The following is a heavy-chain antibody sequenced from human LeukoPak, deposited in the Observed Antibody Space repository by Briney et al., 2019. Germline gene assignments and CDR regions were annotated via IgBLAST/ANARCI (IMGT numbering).Heavy chain of an antibody. D-gene: IGHD3-3*01. Sequence: SETLSLTCTVSAGSISTPYWHWIRQSPGKRLEWIGFVFYGGITNYNPSLKSRVTISLDTSKNQFSLKLTSVTAADTAVYYCASGTVFGVITPQYFHYWGQGTRVTVSS. V-gene: IGHV4-59*11. CDR1: AGSISTPY. CDR2: VFYGGIT. J-gene: IGHJ4*02. CDR3: ASGTVFGVITPQYFHY.